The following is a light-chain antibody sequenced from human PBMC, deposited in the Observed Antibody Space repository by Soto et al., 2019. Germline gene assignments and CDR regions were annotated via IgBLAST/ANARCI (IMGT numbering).Light chain of an antibody. V-gene: IGKV3-20*01. CDR3: HQYGRSPRT. CDR1: QSVTSNS. CDR2: RAS. Sequence: EIVLTQSPGTLSLSPGERATLSCRASQSVTSNSLAWYQQKPGQAPRLLIYRASPRATGIPDRFSGSGSGADFTLTINRLESEDFAMYYCHQYGRSPRTFGQGTRLEIK. J-gene: IGKJ2*01.